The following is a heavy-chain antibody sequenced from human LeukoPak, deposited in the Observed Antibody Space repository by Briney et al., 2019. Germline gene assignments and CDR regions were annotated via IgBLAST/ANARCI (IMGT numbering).Heavy chain of an antibody. D-gene: IGHD3-9*01. J-gene: IGHJ4*02. CDR3: ARDQEDYDILTGYYTGGGVFDY. V-gene: IGHV3-21*01. Sequence: GGSLRLSCAASGFSFSSYSMNWVRQAPGKGLEWVSCISSSSRYIYYADSVRGRFTISRDNAKNSLYLQMNSLRAEDTAVYYCARDQEDYDILTGYYTGGGVFDYWGQGTLVTVSS. CDR1: GFSFSSYS. CDR2: ISSSSRYI.